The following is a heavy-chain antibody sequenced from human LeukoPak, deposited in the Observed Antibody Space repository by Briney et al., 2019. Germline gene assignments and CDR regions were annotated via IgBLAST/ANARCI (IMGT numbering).Heavy chain of an antibody. Sequence: ASVKVSCKASGYTFTGYYMHWVRQAPGQGLEWMGRINPNSGGTNYAQKFQGRVTMTEDTSTDTAYMELSSLRSEDTAVYYCAISGYSSQRGLGGWFDPWGQGTLVTVSA. V-gene: IGHV1-2*06. CDR2: INPNSGGT. D-gene: IGHD6-19*01. J-gene: IGHJ5*02. CDR3: AISGYSSQRGLGGWFDP. CDR1: GYTFTGYY.